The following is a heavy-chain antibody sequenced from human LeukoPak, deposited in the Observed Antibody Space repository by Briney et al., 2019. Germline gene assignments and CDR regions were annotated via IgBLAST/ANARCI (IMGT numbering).Heavy chain of an antibody. V-gene: IGHV1-18*01. D-gene: IGHD2-15*01. J-gene: IGHJ5*02. Sequence: ASVKVSCKASGYTFTSYGISWVRQAPGRGLEWMGWISAYNGNTNYAQKLQGRVTITTDTSTSTAYMELRSLRSDDTAVYYCAREDCSGGSCYLNWFDPWGQGTLVTVSS. CDR3: AREDCSGGSCYLNWFDP. CDR1: GYTFTSYG. CDR2: ISAYNGNT.